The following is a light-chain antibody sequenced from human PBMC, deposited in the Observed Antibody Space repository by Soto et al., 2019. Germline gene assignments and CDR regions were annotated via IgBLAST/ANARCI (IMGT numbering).Light chain of an antibody. CDR2: DVN. CDR3: CSYAGSYTVV. CDR1: GSDVGGYNY. Sequence: QSVLTQPRSVSGSPGQSVTISCTGTGSDVGGYNYVSWYQQHPGKAPKLMIYDVNKRPSGVPDRFSGSKSGNTASLTISGLQAEDEADYYCCSYAGSYTVVFGGGTKLTVL. J-gene: IGLJ2*01. V-gene: IGLV2-11*01.